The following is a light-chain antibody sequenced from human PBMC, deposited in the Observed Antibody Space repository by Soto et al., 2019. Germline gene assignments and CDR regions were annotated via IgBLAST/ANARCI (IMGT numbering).Light chain of an antibody. CDR1: NIGSKS. Sequence: SYELTQPPSVSVAPGKTARITCGGNNIGSKSVHWYQQKPGQAPVLVIYYDSDRPSGIPERFSGSNSGNTATLTISRVEAGDGADYYCQVWDSSSDQEVFGGGTKLTVL. CDR3: QVWDSSSDQEV. V-gene: IGLV3-21*04. J-gene: IGLJ2*01. CDR2: YDS.